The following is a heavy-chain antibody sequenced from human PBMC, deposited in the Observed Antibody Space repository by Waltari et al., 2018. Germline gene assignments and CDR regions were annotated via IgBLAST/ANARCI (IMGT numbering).Heavy chain of an antibody. CDR2: IGSSGRNT. CDR3: AKGPAARTNWFDP. Sequence: EVQLLESGGGLVQPGGSLRLSCAASGVTFGSYDMSWVLQAPGKGLEWVSVIGSSGRNTYYADSVKGRFTISRDDSKNTLYLQMNSLRAEDTAVYYCAKGPAARTNWFDPWGQGTLVTVSS. J-gene: IGHJ5*02. V-gene: IGHV3-23*01. D-gene: IGHD2-2*01. CDR1: GVTFGSYD.